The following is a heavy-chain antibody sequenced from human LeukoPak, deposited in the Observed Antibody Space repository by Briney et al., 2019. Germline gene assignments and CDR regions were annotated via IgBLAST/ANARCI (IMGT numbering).Heavy chain of an antibody. CDR1: GYTFTGYG. D-gene: IGHD3-10*01. Sequence: ASVKVSCKASGYTFTGYGISWVRQAPGQGLEWMGWISAYNGNTNYAQKLQGRVTMTTDTSTSTAYMELRSLRSDDTAVYYCAREGFGELTYGMDVWGKGTRSPSPQ. J-gene: IGHJ6*04. V-gene: IGHV1-18*04. CDR2: ISAYNGNT. CDR3: AREGFGELTYGMDV.